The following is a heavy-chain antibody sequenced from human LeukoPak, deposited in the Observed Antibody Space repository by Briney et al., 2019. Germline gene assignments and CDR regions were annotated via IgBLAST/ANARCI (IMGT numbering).Heavy chain of an antibody. CDR3: ARDLPPDFWSGYFDY. CDR1: GFTFSSYW. D-gene: IGHD3-3*01. CDR2: IKQDGSEK. J-gene: IGHJ4*02. V-gene: IGHV3-7*01. Sequence: GGSLRLSCAAPGFTFSSYWMSWVRQAPGKGLEWVANIKQDGSEKYYVDSVKGRYTISRDNAKNSLYLQMNSLRAEDTAVYYCARDLPPDFWSGYFDYWGQGTLVTVSS.